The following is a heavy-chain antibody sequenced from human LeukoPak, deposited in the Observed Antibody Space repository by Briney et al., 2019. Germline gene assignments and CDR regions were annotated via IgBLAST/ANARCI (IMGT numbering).Heavy chain of an antibody. D-gene: IGHD5/OR15-5a*01. CDR2: ISSSSDYI. CDR3: ARSRSVSNYKGMDV. CDR1: GFTFSDYR. J-gene: IGHJ6*02. V-gene: IGHV3-21*01. Sequence: PGGSLRLSCPASGFTFSDYRMSWVRQSPGKGLEWVSSISSSSDYIYYADSVKGRFTISRGNARNSLYLQMNSLRAEDTAVYYCARSRSVSNYKGMDVWGRGTTVTVSS.